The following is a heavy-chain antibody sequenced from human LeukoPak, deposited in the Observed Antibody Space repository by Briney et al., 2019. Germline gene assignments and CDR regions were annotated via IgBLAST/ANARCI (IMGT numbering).Heavy chain of an antibody. CDR1: GGTFSSYA. Sequence: SVKVSCKASGGTFSSYAISWVRQAPGQGLEWMGMIIPIFGTANYAQKFQGRVTITTDESTSTAYMELSSLRSEDTAVYYCTRHPGIAVADYYFDYWGQGTLVTVSS. CDR2: IIPIFGTA. V-gene: IGHV1-69*05. D-gene: IGHD6-19*01. CDR3: TRHPGIAVADYYFDY. J-gene: IGHJ4*02.